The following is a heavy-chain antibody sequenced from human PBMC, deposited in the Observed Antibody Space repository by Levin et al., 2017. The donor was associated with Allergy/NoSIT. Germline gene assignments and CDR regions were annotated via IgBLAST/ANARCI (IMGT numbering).Heavy chain of an antibody. CDR3: AGLESLGSRHYDFDY. CDR1: GDSISRYY. CDR2: IYMSSSI. Sequence: GSLRLSCTVSGDSISRYYWGWIRQPAGKELEWIGRIYMSSSINYNPSVMSRVTMSVDTSKNQFSLSLSFVTAAATAVFYCAGLESLGSRHYDFDYWGQGILVTVSS. J-gene: IGHJ4*02. V-gene: IGHV4-4*07. D-gene: IGHD3-3*01.